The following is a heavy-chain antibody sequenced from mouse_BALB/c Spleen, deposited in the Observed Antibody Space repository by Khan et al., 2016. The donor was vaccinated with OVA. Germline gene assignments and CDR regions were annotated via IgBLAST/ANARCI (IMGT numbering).Heavy chain of an antibody. CDR2: IFPVDGRS. J-gene: IGHJ1*01. Sequence: QVQLQQSGRELVKPGASVKMSCKASGDSFISYYIHWVKQRPGQGLEWIGWIFPVDGRSKYNEKFKGKTALTADKSSSTAYMLLSSLTSGGSAIYFCAISYYGNHWYVDVWGAGTTVTVSS. D-gene: IGHD1-1*01. CDR1: GDSFISYY. CDR3: AISYYGNHWYVDV. V-gene: IGHV1S56*01.